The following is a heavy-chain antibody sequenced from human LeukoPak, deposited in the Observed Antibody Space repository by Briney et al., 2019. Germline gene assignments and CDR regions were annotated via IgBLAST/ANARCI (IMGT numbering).Heavy chain of an antibody. Sequence: SETLSLTCNVSGYSISSGYYWGWIRQPPGKGLEWLGSIYHSGSTYYKPSLKSRVTISVDTSKNQFSLKLSSVTAADTAVYYCARVPGYSYGRPDYWGQGTLVTVSS. D-gene: IGHD5-18*01. CDR3: ARVPGYSYGRPDY. CDR2: IYHSGST. V-gene: IGHV4-38-2*02. J-gene: IGHJ4*02. CDR1: GYSISSGYY.